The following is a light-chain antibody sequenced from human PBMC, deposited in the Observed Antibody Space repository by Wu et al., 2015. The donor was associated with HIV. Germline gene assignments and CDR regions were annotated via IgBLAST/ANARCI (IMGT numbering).Light chain of an antibody. CDR2: DAS. CDR1: QDISKY. V-gene: IGKV1-33*01. CDR3: QHYDSLPYT. J-gene: IGKJ2*01. Sequence: DIQMTQSPSSLSASVGDRVTITCRASQDISKYLNWYQQKPGKAPKLLIYDASNLETGVPSRFSGSGSGTDFTFTISSLQTEDIATYYCQHYDSLPYTFGQGPGWRS.